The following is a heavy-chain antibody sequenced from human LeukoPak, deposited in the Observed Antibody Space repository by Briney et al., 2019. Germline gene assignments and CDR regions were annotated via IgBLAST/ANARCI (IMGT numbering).Heavy chain of an antibody. CDR1: GGSFSGYY. V-gene: IGHV4-34*01. Sequence: SETLSLTCAVYGGSFSGYYWSWIRQPPGKGLEWIGEINHSGSTNYNPSLKSRVTISVDTSKNQFSLKLSSVTAADTAVYYCASHYCYDSSGYYLDYWGQGTLVTVSS. CDR2: INHSGST. J-gene: IGHJ4*02. CDR3: ASHYCYDSSGYYLDY. D-gene: IGHD3-22*01.